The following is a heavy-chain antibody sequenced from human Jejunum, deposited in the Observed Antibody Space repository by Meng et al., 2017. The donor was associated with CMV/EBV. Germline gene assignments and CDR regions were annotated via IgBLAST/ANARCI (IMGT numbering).Heavy chain of an antibody. CDR1: GFTFSSNW. Sequence: EVQLVEYGGGLVQPGGSLRLSCAASGFTFSSNWMHWVRQAPGKGLVWVSHINSDGTSTNYADSVKGQFTISRDNAKNTLYLQMSSLTADDTAVYYCVRVEEQLSWGQGSLVTVSS. J-gene: IGHJ5*02. CDR3: VRVEEQLS. V-gene: IGHV3-74*01. D-gene: IGHD6-13*01. CDR2: INSDGTST.